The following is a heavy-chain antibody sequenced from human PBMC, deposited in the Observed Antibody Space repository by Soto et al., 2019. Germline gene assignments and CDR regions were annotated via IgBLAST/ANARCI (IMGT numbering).Heavy chain of an antibody. CDR1: GYTFNTFG. D-gene: IGHD3-10*01. CDR3: ARGWGKDYGVNDN. Sequence: IQLVQSGGEVKRPGASVKVSCKASGYTFNTFGITWVRQAPGQGLEWMGCISGYSGQREYSRKLQGRITLTKDPSTNTSYMELRSLTSDDTAVYYCARGWGKDYGVNDNWGQGTLVTVSS. J-gene: IGHJ4*02. CDR2: ISGYSGQR. V-gene: IGHV1-18*01.